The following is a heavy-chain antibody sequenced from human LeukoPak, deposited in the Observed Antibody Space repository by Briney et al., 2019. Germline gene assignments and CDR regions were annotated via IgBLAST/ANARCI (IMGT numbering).Heavy chain of an antibody. J-gene: IGHJ4*02. CDR1: GGSISSHY. D-gene: IGHD3-3*01. CDR3: ARFRSGSYLNY. CDR2: IFYSGNT. V-gene: IGHV4-59*11. Sequence: SETLSLTCTDSGGSISSHYWSWIRQPPGKGLEYIGYIFYSGNTNYNPSLMSRVTISSDTSKNQFSLRLTSVTAADTAVYYCARFRSGSYLNYWGQGTLVTVSS.